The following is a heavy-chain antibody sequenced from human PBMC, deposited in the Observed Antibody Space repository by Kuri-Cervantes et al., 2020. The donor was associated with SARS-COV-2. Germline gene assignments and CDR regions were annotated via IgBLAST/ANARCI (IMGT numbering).Heavy chain of an antibody. CDR1: GFTFSSYG. Sequence: LSLTCAASGFTFSSYGMHWVRQAPGKGLEWVAIISYDGSNKDYADSVKGRFTISRDNSKNTLYLQMNSLRAEDTAVYYCETDRVGVHDNWGQGTLVTVSS. D-gene: IGHD2-21*01. CDR3: ETDRVGVHDN. V-gene: IGHV3-30*19. CDR2: ISYDGSNK. J-gene: IGHJ4*02.